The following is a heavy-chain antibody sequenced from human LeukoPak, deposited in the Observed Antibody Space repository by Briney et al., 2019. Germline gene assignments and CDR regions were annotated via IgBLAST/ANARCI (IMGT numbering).Heavy chain of an antibody. CDR3: ASETYSSSWYPRYYYYYMDV. CDR1: GGSLSPHY. V-gene: IGHV4-59*11. D-gene: IGHD6-13*01. Sequence: SETLSLTCTVSGGSLSPHYWSWLRQSPGKGLEWIGYIFHNGSPNYNPSLKSRVTISLDTSKNQFSLKLSSVTAADTAVYYCASETYSSSWYPRYYYYYMDVWGKGTTVTVSS. CDR2: IFHNGSP. J-gene: IGHJ6*03.